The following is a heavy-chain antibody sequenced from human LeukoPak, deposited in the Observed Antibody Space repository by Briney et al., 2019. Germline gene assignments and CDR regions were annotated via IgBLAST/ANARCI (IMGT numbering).Heavy chain of an antibody. CDR3: ARDNSVGETAWWFDP. CDR2: INPSGSST. D-gene: IGHD1-26*01. J-gene: IGHJ5*02. V-gene: IGHV1-46*01. Sequence: ASVKVSCKASGYSFTSYYMHWVRQAPGQGLEWMGLINPSGSSTTYAQRFQGRVTMTRDISTSTDYMELTSLTSEDTAMYYCARDNSVGETAWWFDPWGQGTLVTVSS. CDR1: GYSFTSYY.